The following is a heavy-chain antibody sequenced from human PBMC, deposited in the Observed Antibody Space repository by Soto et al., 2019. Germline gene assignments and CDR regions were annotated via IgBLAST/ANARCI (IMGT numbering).Heavy chain of an antibody. CDR3: ARVVKWNIVVVTAIPAAFDY. J-gene: IGHJ4*02. Sequence: SETLSLTCTVSGGSISNGAYYWSWIRQHPGKGLEWIVYMHYSGTTYYNPSLRSRVTISVDTSKNQFSPKLSSVTAADTAVYYCARVVKWNIVVVTAIPAAFDYWGQGTLVTSPQ. V-gene: IGHV4-31*03. D-gene: IGHD2-21*02. CDR1: GGSISNGAYY. CDR2: MHYSGTT.